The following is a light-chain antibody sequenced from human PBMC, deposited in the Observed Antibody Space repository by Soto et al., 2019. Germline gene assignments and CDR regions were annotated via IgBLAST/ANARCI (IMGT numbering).Light chain of an antibody. CDR1: QSVGRN. J-gene: IGKJ2*01. CDR2: GTS. Sequence: EIVMTQSPVALSASPGESAALSCRASQSVGRNFAWYQQRPGQAPRVLIYGTSTRATGVPARFSGSGSGTDFTLTISSLQSEDCAVYYCQQYNKWPYTFGQGTRLEIK. V-gene: IGKV3-15*01. CDR3: QQYNKWPYT.